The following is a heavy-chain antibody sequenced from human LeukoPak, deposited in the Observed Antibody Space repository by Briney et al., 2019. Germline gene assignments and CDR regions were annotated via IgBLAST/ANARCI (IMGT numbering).Heavy chain of an antibody. V-gene: IGHV3-66*01. J-gene: IGHJ3*02. D-gene: IGHD3-22*01. CDR2: IYSGGST. CDR3: ASMIVVVIRAFDI. CDR1: GGSFSGYY. Sequence: ETLSLTCAVYGGSFSGYYWSWVRQAPGKGLEWVSVIYSGGSTYYADSVKGRFTISRDNSKNTLYLQMNSLRAEDTAVYYCASMIVVVIRAFDIWGQGTMVTVSS.